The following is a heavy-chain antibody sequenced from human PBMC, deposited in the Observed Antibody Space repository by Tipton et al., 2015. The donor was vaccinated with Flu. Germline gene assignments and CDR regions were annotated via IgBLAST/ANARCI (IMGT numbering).Heavy chain of an antibody. J-gene: IGHJ4*02. Sequence: TLSLTCTVSGGSISNYYWTWIRQPPGKGLEWIGYIYYSGSTNYNPSLKSRVTISVDTSKDQFSLRLSSVTAADTAVYYCAGTTYGSGTIWGPGTLVTVSS. CDR3: AGTTYGSGTI. CDR2: IYYSGST. D-gene: IGHD3-10*01. V-gene: IGHV4-59*08. CDR1: GGSISNYY.